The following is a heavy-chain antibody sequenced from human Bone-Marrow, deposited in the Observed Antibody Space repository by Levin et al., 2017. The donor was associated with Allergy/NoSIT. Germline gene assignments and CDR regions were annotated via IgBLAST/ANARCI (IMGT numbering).Heavy chain of an antibody. CDR1: GFTFDDYA. D-gene: IGHD6-19*01. Sequence: PGGSLRLSCAASGFTFDDYAMHWVRQAPGKGLEWVSGISWNSGSIGYADSVKGRFTISRDNAKNSLYLQMNSLRAEDTALYYCAKDMGQWLVRERYGMDVWGQGTTVTVSS. J-gene: IGHJ6*02. CDR3: AKDMGQWLVRERYGMDV. V-gene: IGHV3-9*01. CDR2: ISWNSGSI.